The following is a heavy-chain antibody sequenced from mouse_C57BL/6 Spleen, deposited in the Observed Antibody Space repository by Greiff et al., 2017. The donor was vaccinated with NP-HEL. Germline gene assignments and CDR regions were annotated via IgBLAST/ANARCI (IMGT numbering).Heavy chain of an antibody. CDR3: ARPLYYGNYEVWFAY. CDR2: IYPGSGRT. Sequence: QVQLQQPGAELVKPGASVKMSCKASGYTFTSYWITWVKQRPGQGLVWIGNIYPGSGRTNYNEKFKSKATLTIDTSSSTAYMQLSSLTSEDSAVYYCARPLYYGNYEVWFAYWGQGTLVTVSA. CDR1: GYTFTSYW. D-gene: IGHD2-1*01. V-gene: IGHV1-55*01. J-gene: IGHJ3*01.